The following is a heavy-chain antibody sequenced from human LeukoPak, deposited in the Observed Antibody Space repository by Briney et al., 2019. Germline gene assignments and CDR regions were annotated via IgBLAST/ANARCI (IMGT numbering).Heavy chain of an antibody. CDR1: GFTVSSNY. V-gene: IGHV3-66*04. J-gene: IGHJ2*01. CDR3: AKLIRDVTIYDF. CDR2: IYSGGST. Sequence: GGSLRLSCAASGFTVSSNYMSWVRQAPGKGLEWVSVIYSGGSTYYADSVKGRFTISRDNTRNSLFLQMNSLRVDDTAFYYCAKLIRDVTIYDFWGRGALVTVSS. D-gene: IGHD3/OR15-3a*01.